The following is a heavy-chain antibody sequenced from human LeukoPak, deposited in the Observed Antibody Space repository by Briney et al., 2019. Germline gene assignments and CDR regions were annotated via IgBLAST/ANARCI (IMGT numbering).Heavy chain of an antibody. J-gene: IGHJ4*02. V-gene: IGHV4-38-2*02. CDR3: AKSSYSIFDY. CDR2: IYHSGST. CDR1: GYSISSGYY. D-gene: IGHD5-18*01. Sequence: SETLSLTCTVSGYSISSGYYWGWIRQPPGKGLEWIGSIYHSGSTYYNPSLKSRVTISVDTSKNQFSLKLSSVTAADTAVYCCAKSSYSIFDYWAREPWSPSPQ.